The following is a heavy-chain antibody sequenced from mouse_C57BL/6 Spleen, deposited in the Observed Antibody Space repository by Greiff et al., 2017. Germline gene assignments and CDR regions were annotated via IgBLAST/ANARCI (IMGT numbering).Heavy chain of an antibody. CDR1: GFNIKDYY. J-gene: IGHJ2*01. D-gene: IGHD1-1*01. CDR3: ASYYGSSNGGGFDY. V-gene: IGHV14-2*01. Sequence: EVNVVESGAELVKPGASVKLSCTASGFNIKDYYMHWVKQRTEQGLEWIGRIDPEDGETKYAPKFQGKATITAATSSNTAYLQLSSLTSEDTAVYYCASYYGSSNGGGFDYWGQGTTLTVSS. CDR2: IDPEDGET.